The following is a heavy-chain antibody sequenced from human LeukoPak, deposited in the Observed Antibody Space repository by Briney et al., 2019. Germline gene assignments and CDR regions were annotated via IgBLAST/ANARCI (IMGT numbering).Heavy chain of an antibody. Sequence: SETLSLTCSVSGGSISSGSYYWSWIRQPPGKGLEWIGYIYYSGSTYYNPSLKSRVTISVDTSKNQFSLKLSSVTAADTAVYYCARWGLRFTEYYFDYWGQGTLVTVSS. CDR2: IYYSGST. D-gene: IGHD1-26*01. J-gene: IGHJ4*02. CDR3: ARWGLRFTEYYFDY. CDR1: GGSISSGSYY. V-gene: IGHV4-30-4*01.